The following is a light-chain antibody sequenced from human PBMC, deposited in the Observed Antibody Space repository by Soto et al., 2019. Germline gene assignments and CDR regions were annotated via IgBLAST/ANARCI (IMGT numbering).Light chain of an antibody. J-gene: IGKJ1*01. CDR3: QQYCTLWT. V-gene: IGKV1-5*01. CDR1: QNINTD. Sequence: DIQMTQSPSTLSASVGDRVTITCRASQNINTDLAWYQQKPGKVPNLLIYHASSLVTGVPSRFSGSGSGTEFTLTISSLQPDDFAAYYCQQYCTLWTFGQGTKVEIK. CDR2: HAS.